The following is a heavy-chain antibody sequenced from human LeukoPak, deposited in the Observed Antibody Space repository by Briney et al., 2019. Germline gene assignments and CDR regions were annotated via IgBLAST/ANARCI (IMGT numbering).Heavy chain of an antibody. D-gene: IGHD3-16*02. CDR1: GFTFSSYA. Sequence: GGSLRLSCAASGFTFSSYAMSWVRQAPGKGLEWVSAISGSGGSTYYADSVKGRFTISRDNAKNTLHLQMNSLRAEDTAVYYCACRDDYVWGSYRNWFDPWGQGTLVTVSS. J-gene: IGHJ5*02. V-gene: IGHV3-23*01. CDR3: ACRDDYVWGSYRNWFDP. CDR2: ISGSGGST.